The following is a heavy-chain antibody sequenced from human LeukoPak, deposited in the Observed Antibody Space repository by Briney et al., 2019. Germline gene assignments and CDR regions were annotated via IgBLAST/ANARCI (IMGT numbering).Heavy chain of an antibody. D-gene: IGHD5-12*01. Sequence: PGGSLRLSCAASGFTFDDYAMHWVRQAPGKGLEWVSGISWNSGSIGYADSVKGRFTISRDNAKNSLYLQMNSLRAEDTALYYCAKDMKDGYSGYEFDYWGQGTLVTVSS. J-gene: IGHJ4*02. CDR1: GFTFDDYA. CDR2: ISWNSGSI. CDR3: AKDMKDGYSGYEFDY. V-gene: IGHV3-9*01.